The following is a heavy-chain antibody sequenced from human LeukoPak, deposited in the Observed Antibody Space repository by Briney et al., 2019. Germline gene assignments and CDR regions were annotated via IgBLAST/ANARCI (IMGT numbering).Heavy chain of an antibody. CDR2: IYYSGST. Sequence: SETLSLTCTVSGGSISSYYWSWIRQPPGKGLEWIGYIYYSGSTNYNPSLKSRVTISVDTSKNQFSLKLSSVTAADTAVYYCARSYYDSSGYYYADWYFDLWGRGTLVTVSS. V-gene: IGHV4-59*01. CDR1: GGSISSYY. CDR3: ARSYYDSSGYYYADWYFDL. J-gene: IGHJ2*01. D-gene: IGHD3-22*01.